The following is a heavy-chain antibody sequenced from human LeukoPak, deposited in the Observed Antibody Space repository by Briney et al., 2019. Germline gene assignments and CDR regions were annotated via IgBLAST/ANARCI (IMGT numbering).Heavy chain of an antibody. CDR3: VKDIGGYSYGFFDY. CDR2: ISADGRST. V-gene: IGHV3-64D*08. CDR1: GFTFTKYA. Sequence: PGGSLRVSCSASGFTFTKYAIHWVRQAPGKGLEYVSAISADGRSTYYTDSVKGRFTLSRDNSKDILYLQMSSLRAEDTAVYYCVKDIGGYSYGFFDYWGQGTLVTVSS. J-gene: IGHJ4*02. D-gene: IGHD5-18*01.